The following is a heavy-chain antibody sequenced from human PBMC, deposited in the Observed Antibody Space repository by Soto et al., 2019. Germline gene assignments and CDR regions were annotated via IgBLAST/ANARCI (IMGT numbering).Heavy chain of an antibody. CDR1: GFTFSSYA. Sequence: QVQLVESGGGVVQPGRSLRLSCAASGFTFSSYAMHWVRQAPGKGLEWVALISYDGSNKNYGDSVKGRFTISRDNSKNMLYLQMNSLRAEDTAVYYCAKDRGYSGYDSLDYWGQGNLVTVSS. CDR2: ISYDGSNK. D-gene: IGHD5-12*01. V-gene: IGHV3-30*18. J-gene: IGHJ4*02. CDR3: AKDRGYSGYDSLDY.